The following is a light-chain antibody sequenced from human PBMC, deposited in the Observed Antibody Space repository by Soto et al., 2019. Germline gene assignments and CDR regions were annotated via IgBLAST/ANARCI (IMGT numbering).Light chain of an antibody. V-gene: IGLV7-43*01. CDR3: LFPYGDSDVV. CDR2: STD. Sequence: QAVVTQEPSLTVSPGGTVTLTCASSTGPVTSDNYPNWLQQKAGQPPRALIYSTDQRHFGTPARFSGSLLGGKAALTLSDVQPEDEADYYCLFPYGDSDVVFGGGTKLTVL. CDR1: TGPVTSDNY. J-gene: IGLJ2*01.